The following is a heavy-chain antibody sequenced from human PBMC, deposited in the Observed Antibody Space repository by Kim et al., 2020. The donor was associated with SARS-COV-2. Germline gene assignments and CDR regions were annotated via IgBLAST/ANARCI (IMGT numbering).Heavy chain of an antibody. CDR3: ARDASPYYYGSGRGGYYYYMDV. D-gene: IGHD3-10*01. Sequence: SETLSLTCTVSGGSISSYYWSWIRQPPGKGLEWIGYIYYSGSTNYNPSLKSRVTISVDTSKNQFSLKLSSVTAADTAVYYCARDASPYYYGSGRGGYYYYMDVWGKGTTVTVSS. V-gene: IGHV4-59*01. J-gene: IGHJ6*03. CDR2: IYYSGST. CDR1: GGSISSYY.